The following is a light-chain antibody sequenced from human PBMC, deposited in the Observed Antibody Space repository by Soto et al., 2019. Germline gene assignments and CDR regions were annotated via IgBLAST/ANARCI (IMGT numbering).Light chain of an antibody. CDR3: QQYNNWPPYT. Sequence: ETVMTQSPATLSVSPGERATLSCRASQSVSTNLAWYQQKPGHAPRLLIYGASTRATGIPARFSGGGSGTEFTLTISNLQSEDFAVYYCQQYNNWPPYTFGQGTKLEIK. CDR1: QSVSTN. CDR2: GAS. J-gene: IGKJ2*01. V-gene: IGKV3-15*01.